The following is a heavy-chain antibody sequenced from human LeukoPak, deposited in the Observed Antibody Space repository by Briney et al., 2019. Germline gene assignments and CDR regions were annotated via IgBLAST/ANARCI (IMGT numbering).Heavy chain of an antibody. V-gene: IGHV4-38-2*01. CDR3: ARHYDDSSGYYYDGFWFDP. CDR2: IYHSGST. CDR1: GYSISSGYY. J-gene: IGHJ5*02. D-gene: IGHD3-22*01. Sequence: SETLSLTCAVSGYSISSGYYWGWIRQPPGKGLEWIGSIYHSGSTYYNPSHKSRVTISVDTSKNQFSLKLSSVTAADTAVYYCARHYDDSSGYYYDGFWFDPWGQGTLVTVSS.